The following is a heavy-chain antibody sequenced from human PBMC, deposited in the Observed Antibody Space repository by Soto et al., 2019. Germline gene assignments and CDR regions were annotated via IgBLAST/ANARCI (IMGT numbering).Heavy chain of an antibody. V-gene: IGHV3-9*01. CDR1: GFTFDDYA. CDR2: IVWNSATI. D-gene: IGHD3-9*01. CDR3: AKDGRSLRYFDSGYFDL. J-gene: IGHJ2*01. Sequence: EVQLVESGGGLVQPGRSLRLSCVASGFTFDDYAMHWVRQAPGKGLEWVSGIVWNSATIGYADSVKGRFTISVDNAKNSLYLQMNSLRAEDTALYYCAKDGRSLRYFDSGYFDLWGRGTLVTVSS.